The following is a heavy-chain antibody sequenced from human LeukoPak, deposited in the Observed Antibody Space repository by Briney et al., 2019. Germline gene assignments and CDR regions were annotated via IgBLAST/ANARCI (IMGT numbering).Heavy chain of an antibody. CDR1: GGSFSGYY. CDR2: INHSGST. J-gene: IGHJ4*02. D-gene: IGHD3-10*01. Sequence: SETLSLTCAVYGGSFSGYYWSWIRQPPGKGLEWIGEINHSGSTNYNPSLKSRVTISVDTSKNQFSLKLSSVTSADTAVYYCVRLSRFYYGSGRKRFGFDYWGQGTLVTVSS. CDR3: VRLSRFYYGSGRKRFGFDY. V-gene: IGHV4-34*01.